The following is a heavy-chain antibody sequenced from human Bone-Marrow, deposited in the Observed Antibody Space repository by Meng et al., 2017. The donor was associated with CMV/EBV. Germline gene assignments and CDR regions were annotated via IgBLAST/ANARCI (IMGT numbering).Heavy chain of an antibody. V-gene: IGHV1-69*05. CDR1: GGTFSSYA. CDR2: IIPIFGTA. Sequence: SVKVSCKASGGTFSSYAISWVRQAPGQGLEWMGRIIPIFGTANYAQKFQGRVTITTDESTSTAYMELSSLRSEDTAVYYCARERGGSYYFDYWGQGTLVTVSS. D-gene: IGHD3-16*01. CDR3: ARERGGSYYFDY. J-gene: IGHJ4*02.